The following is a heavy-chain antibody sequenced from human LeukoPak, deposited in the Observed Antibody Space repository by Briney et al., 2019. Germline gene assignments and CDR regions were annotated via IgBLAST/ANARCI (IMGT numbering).Heavy chain of an antibody. V-gene: IGHV3-30*19. D-gene: IGHD6-6*01. CDR3: ARDGDSSSSHYFDY. CDR2: ISYDGSNK. CDR1: GFTFSRYG. J-gene: IGHJ4*02. Sequence: GGSLRLSCAASGFTFSRYGMHWVRQAPGKGLEWVAVISYDGSNKYYADSVKGRFTISRDNSKNTLYLQMNSLRAEDTAVYYCARDGDSSSSHYFDYWGQGTLVTVSS.